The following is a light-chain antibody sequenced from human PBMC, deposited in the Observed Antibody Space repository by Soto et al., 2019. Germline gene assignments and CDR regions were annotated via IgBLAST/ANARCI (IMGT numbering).Light chain of an antibody. CDR1: QSFNSIY. CDR2: GAS. V-gene: IGKV3-20*01. Sequence: IVLTQSPGTLSLSPWERATLSCRASQSFNSIYLAWYQQKPGQAPRLPIYGASSRATGIPDRFSGSGSGTDFTLTISRLEPEDFAVYYCHQYDSWTFGQGTKVDIK. J-gene: IGKJ1*01. CDR3: HQYDSWT.